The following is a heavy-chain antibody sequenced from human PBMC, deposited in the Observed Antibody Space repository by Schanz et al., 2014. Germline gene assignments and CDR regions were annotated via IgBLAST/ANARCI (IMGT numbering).Heavy chain of an antibody. D-gene: IGHD4-17*01. CDR1: GFTLSSYA. J-gene: IGHJ6*03. V-gene: IGHV3-30-3*01. Sequence: QVQLVESGGGVVQPGRSLRLSCAASGFTLSSYAMHWVRQAPGKGLEWVAVISYDGSNKYYADSVKGRFTMSRDNSKNTLYLQMNSLRAEDTAVYYCARGNNFDYGDAFFNYYYYYMDVWGKGTTVTVSS. CDR3: ARGNNFDYGDAFFNYYYYYMDV. CDR2: ISYDGSNK.